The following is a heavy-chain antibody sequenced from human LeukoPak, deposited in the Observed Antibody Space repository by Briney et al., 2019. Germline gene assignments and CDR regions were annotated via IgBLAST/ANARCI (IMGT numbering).Heavy chain of an antibody. V-gene: IGHV3-23*01. CDR2: ISGSGGST. CDR1: GFTFSSHG. D-gene: IGHD6-19*01. Sequence: GGTLRLSCAASGFTFSSHGMNWVRQAPGKGLEWVAGISGSGGSTYYADSVKGRFTISRDNSKNTLFLQMNSLRAEDTAVYYCAKTPLRQWLMSYFDYWGQGTLVTVSS. CDR3: AKTPLRQWLMSYFDY. J-gene: IGHJ4*02.